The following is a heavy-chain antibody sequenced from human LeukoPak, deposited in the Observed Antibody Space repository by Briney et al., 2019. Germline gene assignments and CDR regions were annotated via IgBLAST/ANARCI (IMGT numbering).Heavy chain of an antibody. V-gene: IGHV3-15*01. CDR2: IKSKTDGGTT. CDR1: GFTFSNAW. D-gene: IGHD2-2*01. Sequence: GGSLRLSCAASGFTFSNAWMSWVRQAPGKGLEWVGRIKSKTDGGTTDYAAPVKGRFTISRDDSKNTLYLQMNSLKTEDTAVYYCTTSLGYCSSTSCYWNDAFDIWGQGTMVTVSS. J-gene: IGHJ3*02. CDR3: TTSLGYCSSTSCYWNDAFDI.